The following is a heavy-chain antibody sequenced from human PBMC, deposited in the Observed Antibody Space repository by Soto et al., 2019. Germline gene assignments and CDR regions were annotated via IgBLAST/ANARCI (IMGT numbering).Heavy chain of an antibody. CDR2: IYYSGST. J-gene: IGHJ4*02. CDR3: ARTWIQPQYYFDY. D-gene: IGHD5-18*01. CDR1: GGSISSGDYY. Sequence: PSETLSLTCTVSGGSISSGDYYWSWIRQPPGKGLEWIGYIYYSGSTYYTPSLKSRVTISVDTSKNQFSLKLSSVTAAATAVYYCARTWIQPQYYFDYWGQGTLVTVSS. V-gene: IGHV4-30-4*01.